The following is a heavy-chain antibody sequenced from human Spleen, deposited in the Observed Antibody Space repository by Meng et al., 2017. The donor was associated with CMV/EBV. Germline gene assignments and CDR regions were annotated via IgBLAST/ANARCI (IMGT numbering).Heavy chain of an antibody. Sequence: KVSCKGSGYSFTSYWIGWVRQMPGKGLEWMGNIHPGDSDTRYSPSFQGQVTISADKSISTAYLQLSSLKASDTAMYYCARSIRVAGSLYYYAMGVWGQGTTVTVSS. J-gene: IGHJ6*02. D-gene: IGHD6-19*01. CDR2: IHPGDSDT. V-gene: IGHV5-51*01. CDR3: ARSIRVAGSLYYYAMGV. CDR1: GYSFTSYW.